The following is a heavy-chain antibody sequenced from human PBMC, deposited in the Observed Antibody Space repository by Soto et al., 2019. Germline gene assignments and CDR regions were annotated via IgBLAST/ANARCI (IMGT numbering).Heavy chain of an antibody. Sequence: EVQLVETGGGLIQPGGSLRLSCAASGFTVSSNYMSWVRQAPGKGLEWVSTISGSGGSTFYADSVKGRFTISTDTSTNTLYLQMNSLRDEDTAVYYCAKEMNSRWFPLDSWGQGTLVTVSS. J-gene: IGHJ4*02. CDR1: GFTVSSNY. V-gene: IGHV3-53*02. CDR2: ISGSGGST. CDR3: AKEMNSRWFPLDS. D-gene: IGHD3-10*01.